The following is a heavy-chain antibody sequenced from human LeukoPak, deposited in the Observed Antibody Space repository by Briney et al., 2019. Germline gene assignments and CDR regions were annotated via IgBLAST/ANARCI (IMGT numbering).Heavy chain of an antibody. Sequence: SETLSLTCAVYGGSFSGYYWSWIRQPPGKGLEWIGYIYYSGSTNYNPSLKSRVTISVDTSKNQFSLKLSSVTAADTAVYYCARRITESYDSSGYYSANWFDPWGQGTLVTVSS. D-gene: IGHD3-22*01. CDR2: IYYSGST. V-gene: IGHV4-59*08. J-gene: IGHJ5*02. CDR1: GGSFSGYY. CDR3: ARRITESYDSSGYYSANWFDP.